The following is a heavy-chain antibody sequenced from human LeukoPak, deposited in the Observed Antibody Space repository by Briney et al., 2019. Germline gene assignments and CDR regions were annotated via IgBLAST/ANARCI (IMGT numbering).Heavy chain of an antibody. D-gene: IGHD2/OR15-2a*01. CDR3: ARANRPDYYYYYYMDV. J-gene: IGHJ6*03. CDR2: IIPIFGTA. CDR1: GGAFSSYA. V-gene: IGHV1-69*05. Sequence: SVKVSCKASGGAFSSYAISWVRQAPGQGLEWMGGIIPIFGTANYAQKFQGRVTITTDESTSTAYMELSSLRSEDTAVYYCARANRPDYYYYYYMDVWGKGTTVTVSS.